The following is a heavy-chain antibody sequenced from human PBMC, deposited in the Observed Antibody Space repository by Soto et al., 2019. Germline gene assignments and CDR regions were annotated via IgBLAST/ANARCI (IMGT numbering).Heavy chain of an antibody. CDR3: ARVGYYDSSA. Sequence: SETVSLTCTVSGGSISSGDYYWSWIRQPPGKGLEWIGYIYYSGSTYYNPSLKSRVTISVDASKSQFSLKLSSVTAADTAVYYCARVGYYDSSAWGQGTLVTVSS. D-gene: IGHD3-22*01. CDR2: IYYSGST. CDR1: GGSISSGDYY. J-gene: IGHJ5*02. V-gene: IGHV4-30-4*01.